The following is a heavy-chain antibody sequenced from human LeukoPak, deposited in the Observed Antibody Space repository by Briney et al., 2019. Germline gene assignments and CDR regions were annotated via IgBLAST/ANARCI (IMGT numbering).Heavy chain of an antibody. CDR1: GFTFSSYA. V-gene: IGHV3-23*01. Sequence: PGGSLRLSCAASGFTFSSYAMSWVRQAPGKGLEWVPGISGSGGTTYYADSVKGRFTISRDNPKNTLYLQMNSLRAEDTAVYYCAKSRYCSSTSCQIDYWGQGTLVTVSS. D-gene: IGHD2-2*01. J-gene: IGHJ4*02. CDR3: AKSRYCSSTSCQIDY. CDR2: ISGSGGTT.